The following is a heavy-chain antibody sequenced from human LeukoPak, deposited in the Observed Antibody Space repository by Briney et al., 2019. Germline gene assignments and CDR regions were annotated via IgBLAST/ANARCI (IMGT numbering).Heavy chain of an antibody. J-gene: IGHJ4*02. CDR2: ISGSGRSA. CDR1: GFTFSSHA. V-gene: IGHV3-23*01. CDR3: VSNLMTANDY. Sequence: HPRGSLRLACAASGFTFSSHAMSWVRQAPGKGLEWVSVISGSGRSAYYADSVKGRFTISRDNAKNSLYLQMHSLRAEDTALYYCVSNLMTANDYWGQGTLVTVSS. D-gene: IGHD3-16*01.